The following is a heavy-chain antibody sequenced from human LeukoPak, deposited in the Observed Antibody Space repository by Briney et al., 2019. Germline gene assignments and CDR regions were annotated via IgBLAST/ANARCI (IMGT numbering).Heavy chain of an antibody. CDR1: GYTFTRYY. J-gene: IGHJ4*02. D-gene: IGHD3-16*01. Sequence: ASVKVSCKASGYTFTRYYLHWVRQAPGQGLELMGIIFPSSGNTNYARKFQGRVTMTRDMSTSTVYMVLSSLKSEDTAVYYCVREFSWGYFDYWGQGTLVTVSS. CDR2: IFPSSGNT. V-gene: IGHV1-46*01. CDR3: VREFSWGYFDY.